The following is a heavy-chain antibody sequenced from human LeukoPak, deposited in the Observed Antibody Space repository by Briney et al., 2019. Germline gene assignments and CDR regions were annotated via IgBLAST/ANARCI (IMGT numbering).Heavy chain of an antibody. CDR2: ISGSGGST. CDR1: GFTFSSYA. D-gene: IGHD6-13*01. V-gene: IGHV3-23*01. Sequence: GGSLRLSCAASGFTFSSYAMSWVRQAPGKGLEWVSAISGSGGSTYYADSVKGRFTISRDNSKNTRYLQINSLRAEDTAVYYCAKEAGYSSSWFPYYFDYWGQGTLVTVSS. J-gene: IGHJ4*02. CDR3: AKEAGYSSSWFPYYFDY.